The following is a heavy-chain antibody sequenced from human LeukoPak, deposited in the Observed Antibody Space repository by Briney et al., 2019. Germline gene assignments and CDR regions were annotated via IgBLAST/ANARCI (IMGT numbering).Heavy chain of an antibody. CDR3: ARTRKGVYPRFDY. CDR2: IYYSGST. J-gene: IGHJ4*02. CDR1: GGSISSYY. V-gene: IGHV4-59*12. Sequence: PSETLSLTCTVSGGSISSYYWSWIRQPPGKGLEWIGYIYYSGSTNYNPSLKSRVTISVDTSKNQFSLKLSSVTAADTAVYYCARTRKGVYPRFDYWGQGTLVTVSS. D-gene: IGHD5/OR15-5a*01.